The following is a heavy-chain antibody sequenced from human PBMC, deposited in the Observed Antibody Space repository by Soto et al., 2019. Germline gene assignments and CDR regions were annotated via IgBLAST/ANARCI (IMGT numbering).Heavy chain of an antibody. Sequence: GGSLRLSCGASGFTFSTYTMTWVRQAPGKGLEWVSSIGGSDGGTYYADSVRGRFTISRDDSTNTLSLQMNNLRAEDTALYYCEKDSWQGGSSSSGMDYWGRGTLVTVSS. J-gene: IGHJ4*02. D-gene: IGHD2-15*01. CDR1: GFTFSTYT. CDR2: IGGSDGGT. CDR3: EKDSWQGGSSSSGMDY. V-gene: IGHV3-23*01.